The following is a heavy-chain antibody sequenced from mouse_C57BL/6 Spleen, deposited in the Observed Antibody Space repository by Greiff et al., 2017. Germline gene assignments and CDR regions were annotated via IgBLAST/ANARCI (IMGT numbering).Heavy chain of an antibody. CDR3: TREGISHYAMDY. CDR2: ISSGGDYI. Sequence: EVNVVESGEGLVKPGGSLKLSCAASGFTFSSYAMSWVRQTPEKRLEWVAYISSGGDYIYYADTVKGRFTISRDNARNTLYLQMSSLKSEDTAMYYCTREGISHYAMDYWGQGTSVTVSS. CDR1: GFTFSSYA. V-gene: IGHV5-9-1*02. J-gene: IGHJ4*01.